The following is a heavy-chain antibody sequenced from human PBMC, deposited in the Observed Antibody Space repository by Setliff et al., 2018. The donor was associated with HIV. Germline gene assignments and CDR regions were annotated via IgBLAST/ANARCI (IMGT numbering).Heavy chain of an antibody. CDR2: SYYSGSA. CDR3: ARRSGYAEDY. Sequence: SETLSLTCTVSDGYISDGDYYWTWIRQPPGKGLEWIGHSYYSGSAHYNASLKSRVTMSVDMSNNQFSLKLSSVTAADTAVYYCARRSGYAEDYWGQGTLVTVSS. D-gene: IGHD5-12*01. CDR1: DGYISDGDYY. J-gene: IGHJ4*02. V-gene: IGHV4-31*03.